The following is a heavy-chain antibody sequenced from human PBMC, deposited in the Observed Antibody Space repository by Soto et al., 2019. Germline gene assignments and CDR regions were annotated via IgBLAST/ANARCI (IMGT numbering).Heavy chain of an antibody. CDR2: ISAHHGKT. CDR1: GYNFTSYG. CDR3: ARGRYGDY. Sequence: QVHLVQSGAEVKKPGASVKVSCKASGYNFTSYGITWVRQAPGQGLEWMGWISAHHGKTDYAQKLQGRVIVTRDTSTSTAYMERRSMISDDTAVYYCARGRYGDYWGQGALVTVSS. D-gene: IGHD3-10*01. J-gene: IGHJ4*02. V-gene: IGHV1-18*01.